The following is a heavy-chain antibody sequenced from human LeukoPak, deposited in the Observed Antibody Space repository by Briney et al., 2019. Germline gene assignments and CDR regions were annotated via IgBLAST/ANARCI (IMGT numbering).Heavy chain of an antibody. V-gene: IGHV3-30*18. Sequence: GGSLRLSCAPSGFTFSSYGMHWVRQAPGKGLEWVAVISYDGSNKYYADSVKGRFTISRDNSKNTLYLQMNSLRAEDTAVYYCAKVWGSYRNYFDYWGQGTLVTVSS. CDR1: GFTFSSYG. J-gene: IGHJ4*02. D-gene: IGHD3-16*02. CDR3: AKVWGSYRNYFDY. CDR2: ISYDGSNK.